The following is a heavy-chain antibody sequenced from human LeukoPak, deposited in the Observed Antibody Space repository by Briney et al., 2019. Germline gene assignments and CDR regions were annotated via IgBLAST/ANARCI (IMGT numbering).Heavy chain of an antibody. CDR2: ISYDGSNK. CDR3: ARGVVPAALGYYGMDV. Sequence: GRSVRLSCAASGFTFSSYAMHWVRQAPGKGLEWVAVISYDGSNKYYADSVKGRFTISRDNSKNTVYLQMNSLRGEDTAVFYCARGVVPAALGYYGMDVWGQGTTVTVSS. CDR1: GFTFSSYA. J-gene: IGHJ6*02. V-gene: IGHV3-30-3*01. D-gene: IGHD2-2*01.